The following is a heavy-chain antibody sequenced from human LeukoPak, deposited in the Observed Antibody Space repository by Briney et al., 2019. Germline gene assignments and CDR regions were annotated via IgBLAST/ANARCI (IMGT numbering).Heavy chain of an antibody. J-gene: IGHJ4*02. D-gene: IGHD6-13*01. CDR3: ARVAGIAAAFDY. V-gene: IGHV1-69*05. CDR1: GGTFSSYA. CDR2: IIPIFGTA. Sequence: ASVKVSCKASGGTFSSYAIIWVRQAPGQGLEWMGRIIPIFGTANYAQKFQGRVTITTDESTSTAYMELSSLRSEDTAVYYCARVAGIAAAFDYWGQGTLVTVSS.